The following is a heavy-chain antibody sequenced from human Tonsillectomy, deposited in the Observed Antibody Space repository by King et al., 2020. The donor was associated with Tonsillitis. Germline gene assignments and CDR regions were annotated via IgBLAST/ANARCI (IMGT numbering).Heavy chain of an antibody. Sequence: QLQESGPGLVKPSETLSLTCNVSGVSISSSSYYWGWIRQPPGKGLEWIGSVYDSVSTYYNPSLNSRVTIPVYTSKNQFSLKLSSVTAADTAVYYCARQGGRYSYGYRGMDFDNWGQGTLVTVSS. D-gene: IGHD5-18*01. CDR3: ARQGGRYSYGYRGMDFDN. J-gene: IGHJ4*02. CDR2: VYDSVST. V-gene: IGHV4-39*01. CDR1: GVSISSSSYY.